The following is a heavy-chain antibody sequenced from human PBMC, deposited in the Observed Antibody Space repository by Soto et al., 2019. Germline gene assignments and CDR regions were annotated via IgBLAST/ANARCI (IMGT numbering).Heavy chain of an antibody. J-gene: IGHJ5*02. D-gene: IGHD2-2*01. CDR2: THDSGST. V-gene: IGHV4-59*08. CDR3: ARHSYCCSICWFDP. Sequence: QVQLQESGPGLVKPSETLSLTCTVSGGSISSYYWSWIRQSPGKGLECIGYTHDSGSTNYNPSLKSRITRSVDTPKNQFSLKPSSVTAADTAVDYCARHSYCCSICWFDPCGQGTLVTVSS. CDR1: GGSISSYY.